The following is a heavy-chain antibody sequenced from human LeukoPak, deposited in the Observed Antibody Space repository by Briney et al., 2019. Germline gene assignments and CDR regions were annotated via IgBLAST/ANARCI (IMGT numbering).Heavy chain of an antibody. CDR2: INPNRGDT. V-gene: IGHV1-2*02. CDR3: ARDLGSAWYMFDY. J-gene: IGHJ4*02. Sequence: ASVKVSCKASGYTFTAYYMHWVRQAPGQGLEWMGWINPNRGDTNYAQKLQGRVTMTRDTSISTAYMELSSLGSDDTAVYFCARDLGSAWYMFDYWGQGTLVTVSS. D-gene: IGHD6-19*01. CDR1: GYTFTAYY.